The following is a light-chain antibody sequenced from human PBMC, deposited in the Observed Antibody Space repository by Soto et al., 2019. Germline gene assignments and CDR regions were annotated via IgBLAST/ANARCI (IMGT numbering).Light chain of an antibody. CDR1: QSVSTY. CDR2: DAS. J-gene: IGKJ1*01. V-gene: IGKV3-11*01. Sequence: EIVLTQSPATLSLSPGERATLSCRASQSVSTYLGWYQQKPGQAPRLLIYDASNRATGIPGRFSGSGSGTDFTLTISSLEPEDFAVYYCQHRRNWPWTFDQGTKVEVK. CDR3: QHRRNWPWT.